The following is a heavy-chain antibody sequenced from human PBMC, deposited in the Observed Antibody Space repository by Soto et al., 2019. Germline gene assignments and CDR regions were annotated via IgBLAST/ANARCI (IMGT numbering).Heavy chain of an antibody. D-gene: IGHD2-15*01. CDR3: AKGGSPATRLNWFDP. CDR1: GFTFSNYA. V-gene: IGHV3-23*01. CDR2: ISGSGGST. Sequence: GGSLRLSCAASGFTFSNYAMSWVRQDPGKGLEWVSGISGSGGSTYYADSVKGRFTISRDNSKNTLYLQINSLRAEDTAVCYCAKGGSPATRLNWFDPWGQGTLVTVSS. J-gene: IGHJ5*02.